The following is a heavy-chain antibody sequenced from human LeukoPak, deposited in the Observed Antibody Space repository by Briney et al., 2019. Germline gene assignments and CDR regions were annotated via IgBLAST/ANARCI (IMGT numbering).Heavy chain of an antibody. Sequence: GGSLRLSCAASGFTFSSYGMHWVRQAPGKGLEWVAVIWYDGSSKYYADSVKGRFTISRDNSKNTLYLQMNSLRAEDTAVYYCARDGEGYSNYGFDYWGQGTLVTVSS. CDR1: GFTFSSYG. V-gene: IGHV3-33*01. CDR2: IWYDGSSK. J-gene: IGHJ4*02. CDR3: ARDGEGYSNYGFDY. D-gene: IGHD4-11*01.